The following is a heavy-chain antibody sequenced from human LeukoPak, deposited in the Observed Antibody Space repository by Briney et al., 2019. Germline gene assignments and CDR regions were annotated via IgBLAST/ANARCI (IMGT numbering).Heavy chain of an antibody. CDR3: ARGENYYDSSGYYFRLSWYFDL. CDR2: IYYSGST. V-gene: IGHV4-31*03. J-gene: IGHJ2*01. D-gene: IGHD3-22*01. Sequence: SETLSLTCTVSGGSISSGGYYWSWIRQHPGKGLEWIGYIYYSGSTYYNPSLKSRVTISVDTSKNQFSLKLSSVTAADTAVYYCARGENYYDSSGYYFRLSWYFDLRGRGTLVTVSS. CDR1: GGSISSGGYY.